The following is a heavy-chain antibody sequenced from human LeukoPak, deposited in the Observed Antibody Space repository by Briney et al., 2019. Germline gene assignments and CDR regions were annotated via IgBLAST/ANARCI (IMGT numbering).Heavy chain of an antibody. CDR1: GFTFSNYW. V-gene: IGHV3-74*01. J-gene: IGHJ4*02. D-gene: IGHD6-6*01. Sequence: GGSLRLSCAASGFTFSNYWMHWVRQAPGKGLVWVSRINRDGTTTNYADSVKGRFTISRDNAKNTLYLQMNSLRAEDTAVYYCAKDSSSSSDFDYWGQGTLVTVSS. CDR2: INRDGTTT. CDR3: AKDSSSSSDFDY.